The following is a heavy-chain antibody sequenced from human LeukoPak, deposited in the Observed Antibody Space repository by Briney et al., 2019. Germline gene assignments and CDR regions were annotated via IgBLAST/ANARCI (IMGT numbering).Heavy chain of an antibody. CDR1: GFTFSSYS. V-gene: IGHV3-21*01. D-gene: IGHD2-2*01. J-gene: IGHJ4*02. CDR2: ISSSSSYI. CDR3: AREGDCSSSSCHDY. Sequence: KPGGSLRLSCAASGFTFSSYSMNWVRQAPGKGLEWVSSISSSSSYIYYADSVKGRFTISRDNAKNSLYLQMNSLRAEDTAVYYCAREGDCSSSSCHDYWGQGTLVTVSS.